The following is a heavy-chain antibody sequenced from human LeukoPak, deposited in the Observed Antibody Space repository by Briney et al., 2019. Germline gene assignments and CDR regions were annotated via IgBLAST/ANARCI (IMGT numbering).Heavy chain of an antibody. CDR1: GGSISGYY. Sequence: SETLSLTCTVSGGSISGYYWSWIRQPAGKGLEWIGHIHSSGSTNYNPSLRSRVTMSVDKSKNQFSLKLSSVTAADTAVYYCALGSSGWYFDYWGQGTLATVSS. J-gene: IGHJ4*02. V-gene: IGHV4-4*07. CDR2: IHSSGST. CDR3: ALGSSGWYFDY. D-gene: IGHD6-19*01.